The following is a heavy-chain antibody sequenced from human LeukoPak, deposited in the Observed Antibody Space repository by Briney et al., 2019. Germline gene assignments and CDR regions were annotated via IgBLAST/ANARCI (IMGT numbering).Heavy chain of an antibody. CDR1: GGSFSGYY. V-gene: IGHV4-34*01. CDR2: INHSGST. Sequence: SETLSLTCAVYGGSFSGYYRSWIRQPPGKGLEWIGEINHSGSTNYNPSLKSRVTISVDTSKNQFSLKVTSVTAADTAMYYCTKREGPMSGSYDYFDPWGQGTLVTVS. CDR3: TKREGPMSGSYDYFDP. D-gene: IGHD1-26*01. J-gene: IGHJ5*02.